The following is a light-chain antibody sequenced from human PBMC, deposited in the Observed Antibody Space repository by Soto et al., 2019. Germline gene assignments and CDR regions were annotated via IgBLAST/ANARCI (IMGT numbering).Light chain of an antibody. CDR2: KAP. J-gene: IGKJ1*01. V-gene: IGKV1-5*03. CDR3: QQYKSYAHT. CDR1: QSISTW. Sequence: DIQMTQSXSXLSASVGDRVTITCRASQSISTWLAWYQQEPGKAPKLLIHKAPSLQSGVPSRFSGGGSGTDFTLTISSLHPDDFATYYCQQYKSYAHTFGQGTRVEIK.